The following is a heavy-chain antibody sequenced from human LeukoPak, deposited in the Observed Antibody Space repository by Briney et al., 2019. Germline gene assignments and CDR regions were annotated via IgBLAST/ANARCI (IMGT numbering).Heavy chain of an antibody. D-gene: IGHD3-22*01. Sequence: ASVKVSCKASRYTFTNYAMNWVRQAPGQGLEWMGWMNTNTGNPTYAQGFTGRFVFSLDTSVSTAYLQISSLKTEDTAVYYCAVLSYDRRGYSYPFDYWGQGILVTVSS. J-gene: IGHJ4*02. CDR2: MNTNTGNP. CDR3: AVLSYDRRGYSYPFDY. CDR1: RYTFTNYA. V-gene: IGHV7-4-1*02.